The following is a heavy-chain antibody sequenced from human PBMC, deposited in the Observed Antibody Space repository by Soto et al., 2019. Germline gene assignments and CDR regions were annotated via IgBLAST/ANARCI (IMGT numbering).Heavy chain of an antibody. D-gene: IGHD3-16*01. CDR2: IIPVFGRV. Sequence: ASVKVSCKASGGTFSSRAISWVRQAPGQGLEWMGGIIPVFGRVNYAEKFQDRVTITADESTGTVYMELSSLRSEDTALYYCANSRGGTFLGYHGMDIWGQGTTVTVSS. J-gene: IGHJ6*02. V-gene: IGHV1-69*13. CDR1: GGTFSSRA. CDR3: ANSRGGTFLGYHGMDI.